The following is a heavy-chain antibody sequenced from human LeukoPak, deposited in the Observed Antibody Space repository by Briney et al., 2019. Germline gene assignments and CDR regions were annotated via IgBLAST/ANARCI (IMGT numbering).Heavy chain of an antibody. D-gene: IGHD1-26*01. CDR1: GGTFSSYA. V-gene: IGHV1-69*13. Sequence: ASVKVSCEASGGTFSSYAIGWVRQAPGQGLEWMGGIIPIFGTANYAQKFQGRVTITADESTGTAYMELSSLRSEDTAVYYCARGLEREPLWGQGTLVTVSS. CDR2: IIPIFGTA. J-gene: IGHJ4*02. CDR3: ARGLEREPL.